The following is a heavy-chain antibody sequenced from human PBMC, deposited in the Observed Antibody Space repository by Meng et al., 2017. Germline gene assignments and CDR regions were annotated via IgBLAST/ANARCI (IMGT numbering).Heavy chain of an antibody. D-gene: IGHD6-13*01. CDR2: IYWNDDK. J-gene: IGHJ1*01. CDR3: AHIPYSSSWYEYFQH. Sequence: ITWKWSGLTQVQPTQTLTLSCTFSGFSLSTSGVGVGWIRQPPGKALEWLALIYWNDDKRYSPSLKSRLTITKDTSKNQVVLTMTNMDPVDTATYYCAHIPYSSSWYEYFQHWGQGTLVTVSS. CDR1: GFSLSTSGVG. V-gene: IGHV2-5*01.